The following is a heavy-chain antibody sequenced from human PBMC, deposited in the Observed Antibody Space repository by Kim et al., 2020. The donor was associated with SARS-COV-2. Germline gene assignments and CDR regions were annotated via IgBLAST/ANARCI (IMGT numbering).Heavy chain of an antibody. J-gene: IGHJ6*02. V-gene: IGHV3-30*04. D-gene: IGHD6-19*01. CDR3: ARSSSGWYFSGMDV. CDR1: GFTFSSYA. Sequence: GGSLILSCAASGFTFSSYAMHWVRQAPGKGLEWVAVISYDGSNKYYADSVKGRFTISRDNSKNTLYLQMNSLRAEDTAVYYCARSSSGWYFSGMDVWGQGTTVTVSS. CDR2: ISYDGSNK.